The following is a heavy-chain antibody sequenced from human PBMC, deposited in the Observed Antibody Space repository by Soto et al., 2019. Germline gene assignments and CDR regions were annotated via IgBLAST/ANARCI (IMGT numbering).Heavy chain of an antibody. J-gene: IGHJ6*02. Sequence: SETLSLTCAVSGGSISSGGYSWSWVRQPPGKGLEWIGYIYHSGNTYYNPSLKSRVTISEDRSKNELSLKLTSVTAADTAVYYCARVPAVWGQGTTVPVPS. V-gene: IGHV4-30-2*01. CDR3: ARVPAV. CDR2: IYHSGNT. CDR1: GGSISSGGYS.